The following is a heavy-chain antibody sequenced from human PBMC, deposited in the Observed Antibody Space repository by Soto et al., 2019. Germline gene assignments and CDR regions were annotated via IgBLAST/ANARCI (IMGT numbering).Heavy chain of an antibody. CDR2: IYYSGST. J-gene: IGHJ4*02. CDR1: GGSISSGDYY. V-gene: IGHV4-30-4*01. CDR3: ASISSGYYSRRIFDY. Sequence: PSETLSLTCTVSGGSISSGDYYWSWIRQPPGKGLEWIGYIYYSGSTYYNPSLKSRVTISVDTSKNQFSLKLSSVTAADTAVYYCASISSGYYSRRIFDYWGQGTLVTVSS. D-gene: IGHD3-22*01.